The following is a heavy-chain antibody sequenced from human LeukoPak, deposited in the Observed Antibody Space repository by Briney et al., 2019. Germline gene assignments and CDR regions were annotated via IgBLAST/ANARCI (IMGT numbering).Heavy chain of an antibody. D-gene: IGHD1-1*01. V-gene: IGHV3-23*01. CDR2: ISVDSIT. Sequence: GGSLRLSCAASGLTFGSYALSWVRQAPGKGLDWVSSISVDSITYYLDSVKGRFTISRDNSKSTLYLQMHSLGAEDTALYYCAKCNLNNCREGFDIWGQGTMVTVSS. CDR1: GLTFGSYA. J-gene: IGHJ3*02. CDR3: AKCNLNNCREGFDI.